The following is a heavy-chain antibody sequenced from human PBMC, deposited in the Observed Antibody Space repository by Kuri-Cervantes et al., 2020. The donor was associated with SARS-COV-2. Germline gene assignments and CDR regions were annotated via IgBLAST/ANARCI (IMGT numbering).Heavy chain of an antibody. J-gene: IGHJ4*02. CDR2: VYDNGNT. Sequence: ESLKISCTVSGGSISGYYWTWIRQPPGKGLEWIGYVYDNGNTIYNPSLKSRVTISLDTSKNQFSLKLSSVTAADTAVYYCARQSPYYDILTGYSYYFDYWGQGTLVTVSS. D-gene: IGHD3-9*01. CDR3: ARQSPYYDILTGYSYYFDY. CDR1: GGSISGYY. V-gene: IGHV4-59*08.